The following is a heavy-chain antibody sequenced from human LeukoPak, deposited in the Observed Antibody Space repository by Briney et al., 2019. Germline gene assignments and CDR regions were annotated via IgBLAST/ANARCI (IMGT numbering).Heavy chain of an antibody. CDR2: IYYSGYT. Sequence: SETLSLTCTVSGGSINSYYWSWIRQPPGKGLEWIGYIYYSGYTNYNPSLKSRVTISVDTSKNQFSLKLSSVTAADTAVYYCASSKTNGDSSGWYAWFDPWGQGTLVTVSS. CDR1: GGSINSYY. D-gene: IGHD6-19*01. V-gene: IGHV4-59*01. CDR3: ASSKTNGDSSGWYAWFDP. J-gene: IGHJ5*02.